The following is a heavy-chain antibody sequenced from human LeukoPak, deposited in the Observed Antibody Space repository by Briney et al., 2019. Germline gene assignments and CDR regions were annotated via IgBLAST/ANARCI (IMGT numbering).Heavy chain of an antibody. CDR1: GFTFSNAW. D-gene: IGHD3-3*01. V-gene: IGHV3-15*01. J-gene: IGHJ2*01. CDR3: TTNHRITIFGVAGDWYFDL. CDR2: IKSKTDGGTT. Sequence: GGSLRLSCAASGFTFSNAWMSWVRQAPGKGLEWVGRIKSKTDGGTTDYAAPVKGRFTISRDDTKNTLYLQMNSLKTEDTAVYYCTTNHRITIFGVAGDWYFDLWGRGTLVTVSS.